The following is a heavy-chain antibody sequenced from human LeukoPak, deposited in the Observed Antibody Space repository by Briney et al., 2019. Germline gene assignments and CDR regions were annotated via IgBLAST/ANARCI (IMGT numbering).Heavy chain of an antibody. Sequence: GGSLRLSCAASGFTFSSYAMSWVRQAPGKGLEWVSGISGRDSTTYYAASVKGRFTISRENSKNTLYLQMNSLRAEDTAVYYCARGGSYLSAFDIWGQGTMVTVSS. CDR1: GFTFSSYA. D-gene: IGHD1-26*01. J-gene: IGHJ3*02. V-gene: IGHV3-23*01. CDR3: ARGGSYLSAFDI. CDR2: ISGRDSTT.